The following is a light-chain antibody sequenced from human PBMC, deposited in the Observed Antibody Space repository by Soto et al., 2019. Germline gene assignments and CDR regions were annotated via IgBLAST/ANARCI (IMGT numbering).Light chain of an antibody. V-gene: IGLV2-14*01. CDR3: SCLSTTSTPIV. Sequence: QSVLSQPASMSGSPGQSITIPCTGGSSDIGLYNYVSWYQHHPGKAPKLLISEVNIRPSGLSDRFSASKAGNTASLTISGLQPEDEAYYYCSCLSTTSTPIVFGPGTKVTVL. CDR1: SSDIGLYNY. CDR2: EVN. J-gene: IGLJ1*01.